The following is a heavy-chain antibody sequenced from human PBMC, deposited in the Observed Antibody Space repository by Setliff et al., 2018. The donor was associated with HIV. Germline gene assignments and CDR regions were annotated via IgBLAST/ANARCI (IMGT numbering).Heavy chain of an antibody. CDR2: INDDGSTT. Sequence: PGGSLRLSCATSGFTFNNYWMNWVRQAPGKGLVWVSNINDDGSTTNYADSVKGRFTISRDNAKNTLYLQMNSLRAEDTAVYYCATEGPSETPDAFDIWGQGTMVTVS. V-gene: IGHV3-74*01. J-gene: IGHJ3*02. CDR1: GFTFNNYW. CDR3: ATEGPSETPDAFDI.